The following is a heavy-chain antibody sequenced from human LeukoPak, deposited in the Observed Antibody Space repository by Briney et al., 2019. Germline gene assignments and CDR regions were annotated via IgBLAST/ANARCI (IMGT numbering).Heavy chain of an antibody. CDR3: ARGIQLWSFFDY. V-gene: IGHV4-61*02. J-gene: IGHJ4*02. Sequence: NSSQTLSLTCTVSGGSISSGSYYWSWIRQPAGKGLEWIGRIYTSGSTNYNPSLKSRVTISVDTSKNQFSLKLSSVTAADTAVYYCARGIQLWSFFDYWGQGTLVTVSS. CDR1: GGSISSGSYY. CDR2: IYTSGST. D-gene: IGHD5-18*01.